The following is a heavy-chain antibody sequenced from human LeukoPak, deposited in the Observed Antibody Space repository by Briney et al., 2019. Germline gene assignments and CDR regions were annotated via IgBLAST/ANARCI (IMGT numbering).Heavy chain of an antibody. CDR1: GGSISSYY. D-gene: IGHD3-22*01. V-gene: IGHV4-4*07. Sequence: SETLSLTCTVSGGSISSYYWSWIRQPAGKGLEWIGRIYTSGSTNYNPSLKSRVTMSVDTSKNPFSLKLSSVTAADTAVYYCARDEGGYYDSSGYYFDYWGQGTLVTVSS. CDR2: IYTSGST. CDR3: ARDEGGYYDSSGYYFDY. J-gene: IGHJ4*02.